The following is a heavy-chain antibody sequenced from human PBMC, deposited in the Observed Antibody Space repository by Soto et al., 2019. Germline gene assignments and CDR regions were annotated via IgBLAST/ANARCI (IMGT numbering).Heavy chain of an antibody. Sequence: QVQLVQSGAEEKKPGASVKVSCKASGYTFTSYAMHWVRQAPGQRLEWMGWINAGNGNTKYSQKFQGRVTITRDTSASTAYMELSSLRSEDTAVYYCARDRYCTNGVCPNLDYWGQGTLVTVS. V-gene: IGHV1-3*05. CDR2: INAGNGNT. D-gene: IGHD2-8*01. CDR1: GYTFTSYA. CDR3: ARDRYCTNGVCPNLDY. J-gene: IGHJ4*02.